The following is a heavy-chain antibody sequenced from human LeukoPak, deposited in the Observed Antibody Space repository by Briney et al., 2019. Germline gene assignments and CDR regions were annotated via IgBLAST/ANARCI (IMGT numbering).Heavy chain of an antibody. Sequence: SETLSLTCTVSGGPISSSVYYWGWIRQPPGKGLEWIGSIYYSGSTYYNPSLKSRVTISVDTSKNQFSLRLSSVTAADTAVYYCASVDTNTGHDYWGQGTLVTVSS. CDR2: IYYSGST. J-gene: IGHJ4*02. V-gene: IGHV4-39*01. D-gene: IGHD5-18*01. CDR1: GGPISSSVYY. CDR3: ASVDTNTGHDY.